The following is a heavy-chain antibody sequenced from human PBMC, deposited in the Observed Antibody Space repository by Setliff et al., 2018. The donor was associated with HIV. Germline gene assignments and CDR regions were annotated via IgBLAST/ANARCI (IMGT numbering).Heavy chain of an antibody. J-gene: IGHJ4*02. CDR3: ARHRDGGTYPLDY. D-gene: IGHD1-26*01. CDR1: GDSISSTTFY. V-gene: IGHV4-39*01. CDR2: INYSGNT. Sequence: SETLSLTCTVSGDSISSTTFYWVWIRQPPGKGLEWIGIINYSGNTRYNPSLKSRVTISLDTSKNRFSLQLTSVTAADTAVYYCARHRDGGTYPLDYWGQGTLVTVSS.